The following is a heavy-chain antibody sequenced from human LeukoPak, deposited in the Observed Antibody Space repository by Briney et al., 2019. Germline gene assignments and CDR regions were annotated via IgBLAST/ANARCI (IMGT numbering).Heavy chain of an antibody. CDR1: GFTFSSYA. CDR2: ISYDGSD. CDR3: ARDRLLYLDY. D-gene: IGHD2-21*02. Sequence: GGSLRLSCAASGFTFSSYAMHWVRQAPGKGLEWVAVISYDGSDYYADSVKGRFTISRDNSKNTLYLQINSLRVEDTAVYFCARDRLLYLDYWGQGTPVTVSS. J-gene: IGHJ4*02. V-gene: IGHV3-30*14.